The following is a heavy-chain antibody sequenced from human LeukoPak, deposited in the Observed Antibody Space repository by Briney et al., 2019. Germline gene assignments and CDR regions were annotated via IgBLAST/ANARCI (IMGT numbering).Heavy chain of an antibody. CDR3: ASGRQLGY. CDR2: IKEDGSEK. D-gene: IGHD6-13*01. J-gene: IGHJ4*02. Sequence: GGSLRLSCAASGFTFSSYAMSWVRQAPGKGLEWEANIKEDGSEKYYVDSVKGRFTISRDNARNSLYLQMNSLRAEDTAVYYCASGRQLGYWGQGTLVTVSS. CDR1: GFTFSSYA. V-gene: IGHV3-7*01.